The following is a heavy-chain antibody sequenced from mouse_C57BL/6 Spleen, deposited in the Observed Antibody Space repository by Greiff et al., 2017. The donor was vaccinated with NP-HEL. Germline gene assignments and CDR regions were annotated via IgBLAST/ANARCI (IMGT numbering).Heavy chain of an antibody. V-gene: IGHV1-26*01. CDR3: AREEDYYGSSTPRYFDV. CDR1: GYTFTDYY. CDR2: INPNNGGT. Sequence: EVQLQQSGPELVKPGASVKISCKASGYTFTDYYMNWVKQSHGKSLEWIGDINPNNGGTSYNQKFKGKATLTVAKSSSTAYMELRSLTSEDSAVYYCAREEDYYGSSTPRYFDVWGTGTTVTVSS. D-gene: IGHD1-1*01. J-gene: IGHJ1*03.